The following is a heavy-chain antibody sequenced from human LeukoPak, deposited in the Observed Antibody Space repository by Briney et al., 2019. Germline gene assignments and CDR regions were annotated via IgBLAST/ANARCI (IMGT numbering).Heavy chain of an antibody. V-gene: IGHV3-21*01. CDR1: GFTFSSYS. CDR3: ARSGYEAPFDI. CDR2: ISSSSSYI. D-gene: IGHD3-3*01. Sequence: GGSLRLSCAASGFTFSSYSMNWVRQAPGKGLEWVSSISSSSSYIYYADSVKGRFTISRDNAKNSPYLQMNSLRAEDTAVYYCARSGYEAPFDIWGQGTTVTVSS. J-gene: IGHJ3*02.